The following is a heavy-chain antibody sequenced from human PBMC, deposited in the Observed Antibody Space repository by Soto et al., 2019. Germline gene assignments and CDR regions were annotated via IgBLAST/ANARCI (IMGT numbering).Heavy chain of an antibody. V-gene: IGHV3-9*01. J-gene: IGHJ5*02. D-gene: IGHD1-1*01. Sequence: EVQLVESGGGLVQPGRSLRLSCAASGFTFDDYAMHWVRQVPGKGLGWISGISWDSGTLGYADSVKGRFIISRDDAKKSLFLQMNSLRGEDTALYYCAQGRYPTMARPLDQWGQGTLVTVSS. CDR2: ISWDSGTL. CDR3: AQGRYPTMARPLDQ. CDR1: GFTFDDYA.